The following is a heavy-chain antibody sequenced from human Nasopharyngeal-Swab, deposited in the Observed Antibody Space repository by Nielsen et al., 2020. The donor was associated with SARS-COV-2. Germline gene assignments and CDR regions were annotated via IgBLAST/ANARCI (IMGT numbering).Heavy chain of an antibody. D-gene: IGHD1-7*01. CDR1: GFTVSSNY. J-gene: IGHJ6*02. CDR3: ARDVTGTTNYYYYGMDV. V-gene: IGHV3-66*01. CDR2: IYSGGST. Sequence: GGSLRLSCAASGFTVSSNYMSWVRQAPGKGLEWVSGIYSGGSTYYADAVKGRFTISRDNSKNTLYLQLNSLRAEATAVCYCARDVTGTTNYYYYGMDVWGQGTTVTVSS.